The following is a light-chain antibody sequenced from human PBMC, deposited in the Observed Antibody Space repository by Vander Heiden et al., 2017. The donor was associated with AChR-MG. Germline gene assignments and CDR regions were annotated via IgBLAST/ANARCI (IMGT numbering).Light chain of an antibody. CDR2: AAS. J-gene: IGKJ5*01. CDR3: QQSDSAPQIT. CDR1: QNISSY. V-gene: IGKV1-39*01. Sequence: DIQMTQSPSSLSASVGDRVTITCRASQNISSYLNWYQQKPGKAPEVLIYAASSLQSGVPSTFSGSGSGTDFTLTISSLQPEDFATYYCQQSDSAPQITFGQGTRLEIK.